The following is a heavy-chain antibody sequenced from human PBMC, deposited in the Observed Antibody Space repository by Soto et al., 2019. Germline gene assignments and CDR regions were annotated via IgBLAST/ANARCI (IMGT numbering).Heavy chain of an antibody. Sequence: EVQLVESGGGLVKPGGSLRLSCAASGFTFSSYSMNWVRQAPGKGLEWVSSLSSSSSYIYYADSVKGRFTISRDNAKNSLYLQMNSLRAEDTAVSYCAREWGNWNEFDYWGQGTLVTVSS. D-gene: IGHD1-20*01. CDR3: AREWGNWNEFDY. CDR2: LSSSSSYI. J-gene: IGHJ4*02. CDR1: GFTFSSYS. V-gene: IGHV3-21*01.